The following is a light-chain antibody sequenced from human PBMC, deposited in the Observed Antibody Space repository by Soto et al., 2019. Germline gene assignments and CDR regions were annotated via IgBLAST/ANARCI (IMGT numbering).Light chain of an antibody. CDR2: KAS. CDR1: QTISSW. V-gene: IGKV1-5*03. Sequence: DIQMTQSPSTLSASVGDRVTITCRASQTISSWLAGYQQKPGKAPQLLIYKASNLENGVPSRFSGSGSGTEFTLTISSLQPDDFATYYCQQYNSYSSFGQGTKVEIK. CDR3: QQYNSYSS. J-gene: IGKJ1*01.